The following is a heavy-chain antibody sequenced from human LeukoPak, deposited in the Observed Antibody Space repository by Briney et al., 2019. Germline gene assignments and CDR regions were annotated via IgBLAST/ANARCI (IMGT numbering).Heavy chain of an antibody. J-gene: IGHJ4*02. V-gene: IGHV4-39*01. CDR3: ARPLEYSSGWYSFDY. D-gene: IGHD6-19*01. Sequence: IPSQTLSRTCSVYAGSISSGDYDWGWLRQTPGKGLELIGHIVYTGCTDYNPSLKGRVTIAVDTTKNQFSLKVISVTAADTAVYYCARPLEYSSGWYSFDYWGQGSLVTVSS. CDR2: IVYTGCT. CDR1: AGSISSGDYD.